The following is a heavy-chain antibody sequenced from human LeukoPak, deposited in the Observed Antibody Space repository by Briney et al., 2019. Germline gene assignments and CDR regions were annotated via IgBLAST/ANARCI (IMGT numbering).Heavy chain of an antibody. CDR3: ARDPGYESWSPFWGGMDV. V-gene: IGHV3-74*01. J-gene: IGHJ6*04. Sequence: GGPLRLSCAASGSTFSSSWMHWVRQAPGKGLVWVSRITRDGSSTTYADSVKGRFTTSRDNAKNTLYLQMDSLRDDDTAVYYCARDPGYESWSPFWGGMDVWGNGTTVIVSS. CDR2: ITRDGSST. CDR1: GSTFSSSW. D-gene: IGHD3-16*01.